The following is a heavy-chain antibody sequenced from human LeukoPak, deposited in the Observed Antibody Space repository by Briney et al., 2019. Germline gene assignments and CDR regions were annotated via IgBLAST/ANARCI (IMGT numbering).Heavy chain of an antibody. J-gene: IGHJ4*02. CDR1: GFTFSSCW. CDR3: ARFAVTTAGDY. V-gene: IGHV3-74*01. D-gene: IGHD1-1*01. Sequence: GGSLRLSCAASGFTFSSCWMHWVRQAPGKGLVWVSRITGDGSGANYADSVKGRFTISRDNAKNTLYLQMNSLRAEDTAVYYCARFAVTTAGDYWGQGTLSPSPQ. CDR2: ITGDGSGA.